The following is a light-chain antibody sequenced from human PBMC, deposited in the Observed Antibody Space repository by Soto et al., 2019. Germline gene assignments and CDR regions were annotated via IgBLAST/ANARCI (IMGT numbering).Light chain of an antibody. CDR1: QSVASY. J-gene: IGKJ4*01. V-gene: IGKV3-11*01. CDR3: QHRANWPLT. Sequence: EVVLTQSPATLSLSPGERATLSCRASQSVASYLAWYQQRPGQAPRLLVYDASNRAPGIPARFSGSGSGTDFTLTINRLEPEDFAIYYCQHRANWPLTFGGGTRVELK. CDR2: DAS.